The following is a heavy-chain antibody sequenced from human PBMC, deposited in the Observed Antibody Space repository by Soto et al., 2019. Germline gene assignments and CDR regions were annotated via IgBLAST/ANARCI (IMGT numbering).Heavy chain of an antibody. V-gene: IGHV4-30-4*01. CDR3: ARGRAVVVNFDY. CDR2: IYYSGST. CDR1: GGSISSGDYY. D-gene: IGHD3-22*01. J-gene: IGHJ4*02. Sequence: SETLSLTCTVSGGSISSGDYYWSWIRQPPGKGLEWIGYIYYSGSTYYNPSLKSRVTISVDTSKNQFSLKLSSVTAADTAVYYCARGRAVVVNFDYWGQGTLVTVSS.